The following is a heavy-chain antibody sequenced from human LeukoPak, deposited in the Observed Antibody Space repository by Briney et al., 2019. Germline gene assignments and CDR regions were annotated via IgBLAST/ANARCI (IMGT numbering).Heavy chain of an antibody. V-gene: IGHV3-30*18. D-gene: IGHD3-10*01. CDR2: ISYDGNNK. Sequence: GGSLRLSCAASGITFSSFGMHWARQAPGNGLEWLVIISYDGNNKYYADSVKGRFTISRDNSKNTVYLQMNSLRAEDTAVYYCAKDRYYYGSGTYPLDYWGQGTLVTVSS. J-gene: IGHJ4*02. CDR1: GITFSSFG. CDR3: AKDRYYYGSGTYPLDY.